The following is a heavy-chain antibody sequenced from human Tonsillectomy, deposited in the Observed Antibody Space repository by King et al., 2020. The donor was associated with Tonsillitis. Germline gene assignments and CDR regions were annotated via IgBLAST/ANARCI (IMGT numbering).Heavy chain of an antibody. Sequence: VQLQESGPGLVKPSQTLSLTCTVSGGPISSGSYYWSWIRQPAGKGLEWIGRIYTSGSTNYNPSLKSRVTMSVDTSKNQFSLKLSSVTAADTAVYYCARETYYYDSSGYSLKENPRGLFDYWGQGTLVTVSS. J-gene: IGHJ4*02. CDR2: IYTSGST. CDR3: ARETYYYDSSGYSLKENPRGLFDY. V-gene: IGHV4-61*02. CDR1: GGPISSGSYY. D-gene: IGHD3-22*01.